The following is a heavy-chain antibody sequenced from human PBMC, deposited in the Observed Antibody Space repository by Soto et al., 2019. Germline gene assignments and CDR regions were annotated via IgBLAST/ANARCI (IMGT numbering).Heavy chain of an antibody. CDR3: DSDAFVSYGMDV. D-gene: IGHD1-26*01. CDR2: MLSTGST. J-gene: IGHJ6*02. V-gene: IGHV4-39*01. CDR1: GGSISNNRHY. Sequence: HLQLQESGPGLVKPSETLSLTCTVSGGSISNNRHYWGWIRQPPWKGLEWLGSMLSTGSTFYNPSLKSRVTISVETSKNQFFLKLNSVTAADTAVYYCDSDAFVSYGMDVWGQGTKVTVSS.